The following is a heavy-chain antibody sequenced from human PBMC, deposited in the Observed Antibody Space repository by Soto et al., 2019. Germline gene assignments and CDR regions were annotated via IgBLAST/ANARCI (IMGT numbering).Heavy chain of an antibody. CDR1: GYTFTGYY. V-gene: IGHV1-2*02. CDR3: ASSSLTIFGMDV. Sequence: RASLKVSCKASGYTFTGYYMHWVRQAPGQGLEWMGWINPNSGGTNYAQKFQGRVTMTSDKSISTAYMELSRLRSDDTAVYYCASSSLTIFGMDVWGQGTTVTVSS. J-gene: IGHJ6*02. D-gene: IGHD3-9*01. CDR2: INPNSGGT.